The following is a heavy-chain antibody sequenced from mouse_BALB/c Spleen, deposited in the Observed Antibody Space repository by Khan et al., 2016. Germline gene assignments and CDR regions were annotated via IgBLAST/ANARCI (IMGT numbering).Heavy chain of an antibody. D-gene: IGHD1-1*01. V-gene: IGHV14-3*02. CDR2: IDPANGNT. CDR3: ARRGYYGSIDY. CDR1: GFNIKDTY. Sequence: VQLQQSGAELVKPGASVKLSCTASGFNIKDTYMHWVNQRPEQGLEWIGRIDPANGNTKYDPKFQGKATITVATSSNTAYLQLSSLTSEDTAVYYCARRGYYGSIDYWGQGTTLTVSS. J-gene: IGHJ2*01.